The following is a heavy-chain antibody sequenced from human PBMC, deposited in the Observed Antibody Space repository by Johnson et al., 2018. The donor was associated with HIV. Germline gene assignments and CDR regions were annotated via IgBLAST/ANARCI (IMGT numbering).Heavy chain of an antibody. CDR3: AKAQAFRGAFDI. V-gene: IGHV3-30*18. CDR2: ISYDGTNK. CDR1: GFTFSSYG. D-gene: IGHD2/OR15-2a*01. J-gene: IGHJ3*02. Sequence: QVQLVESGGGVVQPGRSLRLSCAASGFTFSSYGMHWVRQAPVKGLEWVTVISYDGTNKYYADSVKGRFTISRDNSKNTLYLQMNSLRAEDTAVYYCAKAQAFRGAFDIWGQGTMVIVSS.